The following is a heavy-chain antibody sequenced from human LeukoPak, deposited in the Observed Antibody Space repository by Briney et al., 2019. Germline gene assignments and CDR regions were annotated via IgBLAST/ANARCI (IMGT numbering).Heavy chain of an antibody. CDR1: GYSFTNYW. V-gene: IGHV5-51*01. Sequence: GESLKISCKCSGYSFTNYWLGWVRQIPGKGLGWVGLIYPCGSPTIYRPSLHGPLNISAHQSISTAYLQCSSLKAPDTAMSYCAKGGGSVLHPIKNWFDPWGQGTLVTVSS. J-gene: IGHJ5*02. D-gene: IGHD2-15*01. CDR3: AKGGGSVLHPIKNWFDP. CDR2: IYPCGSPT.